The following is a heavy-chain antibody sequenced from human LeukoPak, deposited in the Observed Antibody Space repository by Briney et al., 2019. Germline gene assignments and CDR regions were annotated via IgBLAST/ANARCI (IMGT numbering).Heavy chain of an antibody. Sequence: GGSLRLSCAASGFTFSNAWMSWVRQAPGKGLEWVGRIKSKTDGGTTDYAAPVKGRFTISRDDSKNTLYLQMNSLKTEDTAVYYCTTTDVDIVATVQNWGQGTLLTVSS. CDR3: TTTDVDIVATVQN. D-gene: IGHD5-12*01. CDR2: IKSKTDGGTT. J-gene: IGHJ4*02. V-gene: IGHV3-15*01. CDR1: GFTFSNAW.